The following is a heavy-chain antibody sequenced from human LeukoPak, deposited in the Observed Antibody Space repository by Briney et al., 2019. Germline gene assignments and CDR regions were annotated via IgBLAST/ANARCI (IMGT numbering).Heavy chain of an antibody. J-gene: IGHJ4*02. Sequence: SETLSLTCAVYGGSFSSYYWSWIRQPPGKGLEWIGEINHSGSTNYNPSLKSRVTISVDTSKNQFSLKLSSVTAADTAVYYCARGHSCSSITCYSGSFDYWGQGTLVTVSS. D-gene: IGHD2-2*01. V-gene: IGHV4-34*01. CDR3: ARGHSCSSITCYSGSFDY. CDR2: INHSGST. CDR1: GGSFSSYY.